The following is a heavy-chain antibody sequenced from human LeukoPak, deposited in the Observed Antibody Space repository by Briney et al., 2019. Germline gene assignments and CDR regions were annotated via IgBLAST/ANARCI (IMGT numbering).Heavy chain of an antibody. CDR1: GFTFSHYS. CDR2: ISSSSSTI. CDR3: AKATNDPSGYHIDY. D-gene: IGHD3-22*01. V-gene: IGHV3-48*01. J-gene: IGHJ4*02. Sequence: GGSLRLSCAASGFTFSHYSMNWVRQAPGKGLEWVSYISSSSSTIYYPDSLKGRFTISRDNAKNSLYLQMNSLRTEDTAVYYCAKATNDPSGYHIDYWGQGTLVTVSS.